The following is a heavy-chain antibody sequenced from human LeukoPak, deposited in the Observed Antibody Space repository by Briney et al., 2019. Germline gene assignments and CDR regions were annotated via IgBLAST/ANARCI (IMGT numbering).Heavy chain of an antibody. J-gene: IGHJ3*02. CDR1: GFTFSSYS. V-gene: IGHV3-23*01. CDR3: AKGLTIFGDAFDI. CDR2: ISGSGGST. Sequence: GGSLRLPCAASGFTFSSYSMNWVRQAPGKGLEWVSAISGSGGSTYYADSVKGRFTISRDNSKNTLYLQMNSLRAEDTAVYYCAKGLTIFGDAFDIWGQGTMVTVSS. D-gene: IGHD3-3*01.